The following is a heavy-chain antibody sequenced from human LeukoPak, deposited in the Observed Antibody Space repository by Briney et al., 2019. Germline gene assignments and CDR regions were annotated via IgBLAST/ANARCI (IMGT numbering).Heavy chain of an antibody. J-gene: IGHJ6*02. V-gene: IGHV3-64*01. D-gene: IGHD5-18*01. CDR1: GFTFSSYA. CDR3: ARDRKIQLWPYYYYYGMDV. Sequence: GGSLRLSCAASGFTFSSYAMHWVRQAPGKGLGYVSAISSNGGSTYYANSVKGRFTISRDNSKNTLYLQMGSLRAEDMAVYYCARDRKIQLWPYYYYYGMDVWGQGTTVTVSS. CDR2: ISSNGGST.